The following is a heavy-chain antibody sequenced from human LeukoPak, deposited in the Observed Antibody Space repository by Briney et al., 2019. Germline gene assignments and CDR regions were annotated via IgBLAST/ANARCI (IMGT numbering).Heavy chain of an antibody. CDR3: AREGGYSYGYSLRYYYYYMDV. V-gene: IGHV4-34*01. Sequence: PSETLSLTCAVYGGSFSGYYWSWIRQPPGKGLEWIGEINHSGSTNYNPSLKSRVTISVDTSKNQFSLKLSSVTAADTAVYYCAREGGYSYGYSLRYYYYYMDVWGKGTTVTVSS. CDR1: GGSFSGYY. D-gene: IGHD5-18*01. J-gene: IGHJ6*03. CDR2: INHSGST.